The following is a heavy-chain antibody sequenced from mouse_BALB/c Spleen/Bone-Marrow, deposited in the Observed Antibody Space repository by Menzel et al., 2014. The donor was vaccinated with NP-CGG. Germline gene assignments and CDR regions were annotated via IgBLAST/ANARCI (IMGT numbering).Heavy chain of an antibody. D-gene: IGHD2-4*01. CDR3: GRGVYYDYDEGAVDY. J-gene: IGHJ4*01. CDR2: ITPYNDGT. CDR1: GYRFTSYV. V-gene: IGHV1-14*01. Sequence: VQLQQSGPELVKPGASVKMSCKASGYRFTSYVMHWVKQKPGQGLEWIGYITPYNDGTKYNEKFKGKATLTSDKSSSTAYLELSSLTSADSAVYYCGRGVYYDYDEGAVDYWGQGTSVTVSS.